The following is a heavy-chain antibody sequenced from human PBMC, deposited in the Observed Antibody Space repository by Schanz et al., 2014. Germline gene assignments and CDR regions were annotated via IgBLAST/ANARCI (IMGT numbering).Heavy chain of an antibody. CDR1: GFTFSSYA. CDR3: ARAHGNNWYGKGLDY. J-gene: IGHJ4*02. Sequence: EVQLVESGGGVVQPGRSLRLSCAASGFTFSSYAMTWVRQAPGKGLEWVSSISHSGGSKYYADSVKGRFTISRDNSKNTLYLQMNSLRADDTAVYFCARAHGNNWYGKGLDYWGQGTLVTVSS. CDR2: ISHSGGSK. D-gene: IGHD1-1*01. V-gene: IGHV3-23*04.